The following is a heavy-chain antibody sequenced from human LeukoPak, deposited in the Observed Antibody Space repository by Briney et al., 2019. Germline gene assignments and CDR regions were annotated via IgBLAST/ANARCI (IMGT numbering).Heavy chain of an antibody. CDR3: ARAVVAATLEDYNWFDP. J-gene: IGHJ5*02. CDR1: GYTLSNHA. Sequence: ASVKVSCKGSGYTLSNHAFSWVRQAPGQGLEWMGWISADNGNTNHAQKFQGRVSLTTDTSTSTAYMELRSLRSDDTAVYYCARAVVAATLEDYNWFDPWGQGTLVTVSS. CDR2: ISADNGNT. V-gene: IGHV1-18*04. D-gene: IGHD2-15*01.